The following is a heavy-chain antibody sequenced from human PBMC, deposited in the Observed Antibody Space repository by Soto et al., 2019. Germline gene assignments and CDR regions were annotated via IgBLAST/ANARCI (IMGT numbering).Heavy chain of an antibody. CDR3: DSPLYCSGDTCIDY. CDR2: IYSSGSS. D-gene: IGHD2-15*01. V-gene: IGHV4-31*11. CDR1: GVSITSGGSF. Sequence: SETLSLTCAVSGVSITSGGSFWSWIRQTPGKGLEWIGKIYSSGSSYYNPSLNSRVAISVDTSKNQLSLRLSSVTAADTAVYYCDSPLYCSGDTCIDYWGQGTLVTVSS. J-gene: IGHJ4*02.